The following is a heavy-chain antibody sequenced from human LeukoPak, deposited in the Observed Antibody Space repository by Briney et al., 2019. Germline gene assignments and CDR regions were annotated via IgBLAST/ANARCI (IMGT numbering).Heavy chain of an antibody. J-gene: IGHJ4*02. D-gene: IGHD3-3*01. CDR2: IYPCDSDT. Sequence: GESLKISCKGSGYSFTSYWIGWVRQMPGKGLEWMGIIYPCDSDTRYSPSFQGQVTISADKSISTAYLQWSSLKASDTAMYYCARNLGRDFWSGYYYYWGQGTLVTVSS. V-gene: IGHV5-51*01. CDR3: ARNLGRDFWSGYYYY. CDR1: GYSFTSYW.